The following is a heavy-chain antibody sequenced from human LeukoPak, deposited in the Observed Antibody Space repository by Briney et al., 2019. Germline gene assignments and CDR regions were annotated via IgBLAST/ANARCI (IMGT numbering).Heavy chain of an antibody. CDR3: ATNGVVVTDLDY. Sequence: PGGSLRLSCAASGFTFSNYGMHWVRQAPGKGLEWVAFIRYDGSTKYYADSVKGRFTISRDNSKNTLYLQMNSLRAEDTAVYYCATNGVVVTDLDYWGQGTLVTVSS. CDR2: IRYDGSTK. D-gene: IGHD3-22*01. J-gene: IGHJ4*02. CDR1: GFTFSNYG. V-gene: IGHV3-30*02.